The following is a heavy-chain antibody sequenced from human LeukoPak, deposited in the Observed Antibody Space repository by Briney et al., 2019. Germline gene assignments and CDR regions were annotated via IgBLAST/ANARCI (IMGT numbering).Heavy chain of an antibody. CDR2: INPNSGGT. CDR1: GYTFTGYY. V-gene: IGHV1-2*02. J-gene: IGHJ4*02. CDR3: ARGDSSGYYLLDY. D-gene: IGHD3-22*01. Sequence: ASVKVSCKASGYTFTGYYMHWVRQAPGQGLEWMGWINPNSGGTNYAQKFQSRVTMTRDTSISTAYMELSRLRSDDTAVYYCARGDSSGYYLLDYWGQGTLVTVSS.